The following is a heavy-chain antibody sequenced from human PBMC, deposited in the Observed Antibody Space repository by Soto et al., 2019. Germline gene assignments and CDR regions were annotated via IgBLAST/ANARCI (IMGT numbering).Heavy chain of an antibody. Sequence: GPSVQVSCKSSGYTFTGYYMHWVRQAPGQGLEWMGWINPNSGGTNYAQKFQGRVTMTRDTSISTAYMELSRLRYDETAVYYCARDCSSDYDFRRDYPAGWAQRTLVRVSS. CDR3: ARDCSSDYDFRRDYPAG. V-gene: IGHV1-2*02. CDR2: INPNSGGT. CDR1: GYTFTGYY. J-gene: IGHJ4*02. D-gene: IGHD3-3*01.